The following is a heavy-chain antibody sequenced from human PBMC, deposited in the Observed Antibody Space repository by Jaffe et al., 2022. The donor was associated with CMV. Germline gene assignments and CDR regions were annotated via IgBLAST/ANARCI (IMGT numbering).Heavy chain of an antibody. CDR2: IRNSAHSHST. CDR1: GFTFSGHY. CDR3: IRGCGSTSCNDGYYYYMDV. Sequence: EVQLVESGGGLVQPGGSLRLSCAASGFTFSGHYMDWVRQAPGKGLEWVGRIRNSAHSHSTEYAPSVKGRFTISRDDSQNSLYLQMNSLKTEDTAVYYCIRGCGSTSCNDGYYYYMDVWGKGTTVTVSS. J-gene: IGHJ6*03. V-gene: IGHV3-72*01. D-gene: IGHD2-2*01.